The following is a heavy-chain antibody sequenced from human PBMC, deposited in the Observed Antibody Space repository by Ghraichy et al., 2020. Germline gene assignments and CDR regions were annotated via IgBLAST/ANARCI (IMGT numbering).Heavy chain of an antibody. CDR3: SRDSSAFGGAPFDF. Sequence: GGSLRLSCATSGFTLSNYWMSWVRQAPGKGLEWVANIKQQDGSEKYYVDSVKGRFTISRDNAKKSVYLQMNSLRDEDTAVYYCSRDSSAFGGAPFDFWGQGTLVTVSS. D-gene: IGHD3-16*01. CDR1: GFTLSNYW. CDR2: IKQQDGSEK. J-gene: IGHJ4*02. V-gene: IGHV3-7*01.